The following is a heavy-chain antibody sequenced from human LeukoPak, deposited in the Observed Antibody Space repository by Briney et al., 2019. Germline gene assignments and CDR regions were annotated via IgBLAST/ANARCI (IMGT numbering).Heavy chain of an antibody. J-gene: IGHJ4*02. CDR2: IHYSGST. CDR1: GGSITTDY. Sequence: SETLSLTCSVSGGSITTDYWSWIRPPPGKGLEWIGYIHYSGSTNYNPSLKSRVTISKDTSKNQLSLRLSSVIAADTAVYYCARMIAVDGVYFDYWGQGTLVTVSS. CDR3: ARMIAVDGVYFDY. D-gene: IGHD6-19*01. V-gene: IGHV4-59*01.